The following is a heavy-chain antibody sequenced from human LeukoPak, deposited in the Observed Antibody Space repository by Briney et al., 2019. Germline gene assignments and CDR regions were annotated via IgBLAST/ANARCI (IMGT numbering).Heavy chain of an antibody. J-gene: IGHJ4*02. D-gene: IGHD7-27*01. CDR3: ARGNWGGDFDY. V-gene: IGHV4-39*07. Sequence: SETLSLTCTVSGGSTSSSSYYWGWIRQPPGKGLEWIGEINHSGSTNYNPSLKSRVTISVDTSKNQFSLKLSSVTAADTAVYYCARGNWGGDFDYWGQGTLVTVSS. CDR1: GGSTSSSSYY. CDR2: INHSGST.